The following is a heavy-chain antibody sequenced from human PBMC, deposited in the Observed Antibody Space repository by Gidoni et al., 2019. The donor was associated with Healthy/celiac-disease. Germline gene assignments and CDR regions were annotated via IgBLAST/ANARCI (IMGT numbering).Heavy chain of an antibody. Sequence: QVQLQQWGAGLLKPSETLSLTCAVYGGSFSGYYWSWIRQPPGKGLEWSGEINHSGSTNYNPSLKSRVTISVDTSKNQFSLKLSSVTAADTAVYYCARVRPVGYCSGGSCSGWFDPWGQGTLVTVSS. CDR2: INHSGST. V-gene: IGHV4-34*01. D-gene: IGHD2-15*01. J-gene: IGHJ5*02. CDR3: ARVRPVGYCSGGSCSGWFDP. CDR1: GGSFSGYY.